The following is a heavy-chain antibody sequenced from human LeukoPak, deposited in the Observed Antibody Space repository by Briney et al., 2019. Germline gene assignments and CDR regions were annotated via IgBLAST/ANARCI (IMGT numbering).Heavy chain of an antibody. CDR2: ISSSSSYI. CDR3: ARGSRGLYFDY. J-gene: IGHJ4*02. CDR1: GFTFSSYS. V-gene: IGHV3-21*01. Sequence: GGALRLSCAASGFTFSSYSMNWVRQAPGKGLEWVSSISSSSSYIYYADSVKGRFTISRDNAKNSLYLQMNSLRAEDTAVYYCARGSRGLYFDYWGQGTLVTVSS.